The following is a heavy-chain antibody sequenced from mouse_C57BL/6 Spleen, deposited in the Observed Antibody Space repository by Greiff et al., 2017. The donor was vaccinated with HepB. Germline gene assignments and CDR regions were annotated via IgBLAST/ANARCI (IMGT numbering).Heavy chain of an antibody. CDR2: IYPGSGST. D-gene: IGHD2-12*01. CDR1: GYTFTSYW. V-gene: IGHV1-55*01. CDR3: ARGVYDEDWYFDV. J-gene: IGHJ1*03. Sequence: QVQLKQPGAELVKPGASVKMSCKASGYTFTSYWITWVKQRPGQGLEWIGDIYPGSGSTNYNEKFKSKATLTVDTSSSTAYMQLSSLTSEDSAVYYCARGVYDEDWYFDVWGTGTTVTVSS.